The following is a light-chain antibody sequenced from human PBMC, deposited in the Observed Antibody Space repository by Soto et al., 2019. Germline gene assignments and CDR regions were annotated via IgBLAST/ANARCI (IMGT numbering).Light chain of an antibody. CDR3: QQYGSSPRT. CDR2: GAS. J-gene: IGKJ1*01. CDR1: QSVSSSS. V-gene: IGKV3-20*01. Sequence: EIVLTQSPGTLSLSPGERATLSCRASQSVSSSSLAWYQQKVGQAPRLLIYGASSRATGIPDRFSGSGSGTDFTLNISSLEPEDFAVYYCQQYGSSPRTFGQGTKVDI.